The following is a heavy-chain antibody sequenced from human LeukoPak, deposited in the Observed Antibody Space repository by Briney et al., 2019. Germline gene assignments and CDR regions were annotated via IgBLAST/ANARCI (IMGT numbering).Heavy chain of an antibody. J-gene: IGHJ5*02. CDR2: IRYDGSNK. Sequence: GGSLRLSCAASGFTFSSYGMHWVRQAPGKGLEWVAFIRYDGSNKYYADSVKGRFTISRDNSKNTLYLQMNSLRAEDTAVYDCVKLLVPAARMFNWFDPWGQATLVIVSS. D-gene: IGHD2-2*01. CDR3: VKLLVPAARMFNWFDP. CDR1: GFTFSSYG. V-gene: IGHV3-30*02.